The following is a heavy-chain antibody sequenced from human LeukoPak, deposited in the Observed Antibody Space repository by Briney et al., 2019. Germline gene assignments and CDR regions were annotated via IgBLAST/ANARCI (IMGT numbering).Heavy chain of an antibody. Sequence: AETLSLTCSVSGGSISSYYWSWLRQPAGKGLEWIGRIYTSGTSNYNPSLKSPVSMSVDTSTNQFSLKLSSVTAADTAVYYCARQTTYYDYVWGSYRGAFDIWGQGTMVTVSS. CDR3: ARQTTYYDYVWGSYRGAFDI. J-gene: IGHJ3*02. CDR2: IYTSGTS. V-gene: IGHV4-4*07. D-gene: IGHD3-16*01. CDR1: GGSISSYY.